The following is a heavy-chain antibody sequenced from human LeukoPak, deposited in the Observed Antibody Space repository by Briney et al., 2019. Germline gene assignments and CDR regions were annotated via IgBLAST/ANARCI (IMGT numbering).Heavy chain of an antibody. CDR1: GYTFTDSY. D-gene: IGHD3-16*02. J-gene: IGHJ5*02. V-gene: IGHV7-4-1*02. CDR2: INPNTGNP. Sequence: ASVKVSCKASGYTFTDSYIHWVRQAPGQGLEWMGWINPNTGNPTYVQGFTGRFVFSLDTSVSTAYLQISSLKADDTAVYYCARAYQRLGGLSFPDQWGQGTLVTVSS. CDR3: ARAYQRLGGLSFPDQ.